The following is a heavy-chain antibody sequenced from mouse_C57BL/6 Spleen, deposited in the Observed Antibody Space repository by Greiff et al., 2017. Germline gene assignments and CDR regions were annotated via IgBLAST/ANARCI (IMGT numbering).Heavy chain of an antibody. D-gene: IGHD4-1*01. CDR1: GYTFTSYW. CDR3: ARAGTDY. CDR2: ITTSSGYT. Sequence: QVQLQQSGAELAKPGASVKLSCKASGYTFTSYWMHWVKQRPGQGLEWIGYITTSSGYTKYNQKFKDKATLTGDKSSSTAYMQLSSLTYEDSAVYYCARAGTDYWGQGTTLTVSS. J-gene: IGHJ2*01. V-gene: IGHV1-7*01.